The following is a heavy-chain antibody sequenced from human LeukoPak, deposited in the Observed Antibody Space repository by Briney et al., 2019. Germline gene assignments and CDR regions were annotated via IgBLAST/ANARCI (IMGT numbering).Heavy chain of an antibody. Sequence: KSSETLSLTCTVSGGSISSGSYCWSWIRQPAGKGLEWIGHIYNSGSTNYNPSLKSRVTISVDTSKNQFSLRLSSVTAADTAVYYCSRGRAYFDWGQGTLVTVSP. V-gene: IGHV4-61*09. J-gene: IGHJ4*02. CDR3: SRGRAYFD. CDR2: IYNSGST. CDR1: GGSISSGSYC. D-gene: IGHD3-9*01.